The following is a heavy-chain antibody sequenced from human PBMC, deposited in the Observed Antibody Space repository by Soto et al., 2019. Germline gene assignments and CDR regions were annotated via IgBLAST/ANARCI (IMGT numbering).Heavy chain of an antibody. CDR3: AKSLYYYDSSPLDH. V-gene: IGHV3-43D*04. CDR2: TNSDGTDS. Sequence: GGSLRLSCAAAGFDFEDYAMHWVRQVPGKGLEWVSLTNSDGTDSYYVDSVKGRFTISRDNAKRTLYLQMDRLRPDDTALYFCAKSLYYYDSSPLDHWGQGTLVTVSS. D-gene: IGHD3-22*01. CDR1: GFDFEDYA. J-gene: IGHJ4*02.